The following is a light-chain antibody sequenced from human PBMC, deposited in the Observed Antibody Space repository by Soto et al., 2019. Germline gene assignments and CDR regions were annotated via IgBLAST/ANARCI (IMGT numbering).Light chain of an antibody. J-gene: IGLJ2*01. Sequence: QSVLTQPPSVSGAPGQRVTISCTGSSSNIGAGYDLHWYQQLPGTAPKLLIYGNSIRPSGVPDRFSGSKSGTSASLAITGLQAEDEADYYCQSYDSSLSVVFGGGTQLTVL. CDR2: GNS. CDR3: QSYDSSLSVV. CDR1: SSNIGAGYD. V-gene: IGLV1-40*01.